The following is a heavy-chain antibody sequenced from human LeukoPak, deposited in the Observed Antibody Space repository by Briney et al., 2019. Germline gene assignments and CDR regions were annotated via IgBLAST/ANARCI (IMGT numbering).Heavy chain of an antibody. J-gene: IGHJ4*02. CDR1: GYTFADHY. V-gene: IGHV1-2*02. CDR2: MCPNTGAT. Sequence: GASVKVSCKASGYTFADHYLHWVRQAPGQGLEWMGCMCPNTGATNSAQKFQGRVTMTRDTSITTAYMELNSLRSDDTAVYFCARERTGAYYSAYWGQGTLVTVSS. D-gene: IGHD3-22*01. CDR3: ARERTGAYYSAY.